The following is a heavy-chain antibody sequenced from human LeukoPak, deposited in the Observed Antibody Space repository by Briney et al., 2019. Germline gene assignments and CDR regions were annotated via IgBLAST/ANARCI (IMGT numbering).Heavy chain of an antibody. Sequence: GGSLRLSCAASGFTFSSNYMSWVRQAPGKGLEWVSVIYSGGSTYYADSVKGRFTISRDNSKNTLYLQMNSLRAEDTAVYYCARDPVGTAGTLVYWGQGTLVTVSS. D-gene: IGHD6-13*01. CDR3: ARDPVGTAGTLVY. CDR1: GFTFSSNY. CDR2: IYSGGST. V-gene: IGHV3-66*01. J-gene: IGHJ4*02.